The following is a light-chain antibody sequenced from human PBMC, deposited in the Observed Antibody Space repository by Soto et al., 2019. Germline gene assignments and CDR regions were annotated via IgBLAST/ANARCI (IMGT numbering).Light chain of an antibody. CDR2: GSS. J-gene: IGLJ1*01. Sequence: QSVLTQPPSVSGAPGQRVTISCTGSSSNIGAGYDVHWYQQLPGTAPKLLIYGSSNRPSGVPDRFSGSKSGTSASLAITGLQAEDEADYYCQSYDSSLSRVFGTGTKLTVL. V-gene: IGLV1-40*01. CDR3: QSYDSSLSRV. CDR1: SSNIGAGYD.